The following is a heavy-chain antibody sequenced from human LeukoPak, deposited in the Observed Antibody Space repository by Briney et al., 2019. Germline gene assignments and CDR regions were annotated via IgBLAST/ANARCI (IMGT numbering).Heavy chain of an antibody. CDR2: ISSSSSYI. CDR3: ARVLSYDFWSGYFYFDY. V-gene: IGHV3-21*01. J-gene: IGHJ4*02. Sequence: GGSLRLSCAASGFTFSSYSMNWVRQAPGKGLEWVSSISSSSSYIYYADSVKGRFTISRDNAKNSLYLQMNSLRAEDTAVYYCARVLSYDFWSGYFYFDYWGQGTLVTVSS. CDR1: GFTFSSYS. D-gene: IGHD3-3*01.